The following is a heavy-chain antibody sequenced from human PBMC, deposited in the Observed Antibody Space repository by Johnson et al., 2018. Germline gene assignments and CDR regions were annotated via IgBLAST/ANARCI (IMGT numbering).Heavy chain of an antibody. CDR3: ARVMPAARDAFDL. J-gene: IGHJ3*01. CDR2: IYFSGST. CDR1: GDSISNYY. Sequence: QVQLQESGPGLVKPSETLSLTCTVSGDSISNYYWSWIRQPPGKGLAWICYIYFSGSTDYSPSLKSRVTVSVDTSKNQFSLKLSSVTAADTAVYYCARVMPAARDAFDLWGQGTKVTVSS. V-gene: IGHV4-59*01. D-gene: IGHD2-2*01.